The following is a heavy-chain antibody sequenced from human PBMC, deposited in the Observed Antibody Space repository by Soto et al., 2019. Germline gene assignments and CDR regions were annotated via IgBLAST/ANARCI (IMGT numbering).Heavy chain of an antibody. J-gene: IGHJ6*02. V-gene: IGHV1-8*01. CDR3: ARVNYNPRGYSYGMDV. CDR2: MNPYTDDT. Sequence: QVQLVQSEAAVKKPGASVKVSCRASGYPFTSYYINWVRQATGQGLEWMGWMNPYTDDTGYAQRFQGRVTMTRDTSISTANMELSSLRSEDTAVYYCARVNYNPRGYSYGMDVWAKGPRSLSL. CDR1: GYPFTSYY. D-gene: IGHD1-7*01.